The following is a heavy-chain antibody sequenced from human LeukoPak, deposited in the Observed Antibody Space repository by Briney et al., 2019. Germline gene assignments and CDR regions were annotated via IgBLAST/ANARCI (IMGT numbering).Heavy chain of an antibody. D-gene: IGHD3-16*01. CDR2: ISYDGSNK. V-gene: IGHV3-30*04. J-gene: IGHJ3*02. CDR1: GFTFSSYA. CDR3: ARDDALGDNALDI. Sequence: GGSLRLSCAASGFTFSSYAMHWVRQAPGKGLEWVAVISYDGSNKYYADSVKGRFTISRDNSKNTLFLQMNSLRAEDTAVYYCARDDALGDNALDIWGQGIMVTVSS.